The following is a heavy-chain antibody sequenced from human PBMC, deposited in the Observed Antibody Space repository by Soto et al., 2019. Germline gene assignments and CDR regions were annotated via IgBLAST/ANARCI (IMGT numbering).Heavy chain of an antibody. D-gene: IGHD6-6*01. J-gene: IGHJ6*02. CDR1: GPTVRSNY. CDR3: STDTRYTSSSPGYYYYGMDV. Sequence: PGGSLRLSCAGSGPTVRSNYMSWVRQAPGKGLEWVSVIYSGGSTYYADSVRGRFTISRDTSKYTLYLQMNSLRAEDMAVYYCSTDTRYTSSSPGYYYYGMDVWGQGTTVTVSS. CDR2: IYSGGST. V-gene: IGHV3-53*01.